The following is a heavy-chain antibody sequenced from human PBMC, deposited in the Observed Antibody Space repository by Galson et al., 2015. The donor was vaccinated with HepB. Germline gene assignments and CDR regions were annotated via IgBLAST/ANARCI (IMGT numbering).Heavy chain of an antibody. CDR1: GYSFTSYW. Sequence: QSGAEVKKPGESLKISCKGSGYSFTSYWIGWVRQMPGKGLEWMGIIYPGDSDTRYSPSFQGQVTISADKSISTAYLQWSSLKASDTAMYNCARHPPPDFWSGYGDGWLGPYGMDVWGQGTTVTVSS. CDR3: ARHPPPDFWSGYGDGWLGPYGMDV. V-gene: IGHV5-51*01. J-gene: IGHJ6*02. CDR2: IYPGDSDT. D-gene: IGHD3-3*01.